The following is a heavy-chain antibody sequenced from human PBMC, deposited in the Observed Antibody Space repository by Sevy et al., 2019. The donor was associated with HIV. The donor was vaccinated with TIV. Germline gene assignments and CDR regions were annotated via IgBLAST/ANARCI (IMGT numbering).Heavy chain of an antibody. CDR1: GFTFSVYW. D-gene: IGHD3-16*01. Sequence: GGSLRLSCAASGFTFSVYWMNWVRQAPGKGLEWVANIKGDGSDKHYVDSVEGRFTISRDNGKNLLYLQMNSLRVEDTAVYYCAHVTIGGFDSWGQGTLVTVSS. J-gene: IGHJ4*02. CDR2: IKGDGSDK. CDR3: AHVTIGGFDS. V-gene: IGHV3-7*01.